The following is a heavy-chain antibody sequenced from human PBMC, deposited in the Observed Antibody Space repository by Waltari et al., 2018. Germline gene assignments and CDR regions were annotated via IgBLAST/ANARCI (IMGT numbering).Heavy chain of an antibody. CDR3: ARGDLAGAGTGAFVI. D-gene: IGHD6-19*01. CDR2: IYYNWNS. V-gene: IGHV4-31*01. Sequence: QVRLQASGPGLLKPSQILSLPCTVSGSSISNTHYSWTWVPQHPGKGLEWIGYIYYNWNSYYSASLKSLVSISLNWAENQFSLRLRSVTAADTAVYYGARGDLAGAGTGAFVIWSQGTMATVSS. CDR1: GSSISNTHYS. J-gene: IGHJ3*02.